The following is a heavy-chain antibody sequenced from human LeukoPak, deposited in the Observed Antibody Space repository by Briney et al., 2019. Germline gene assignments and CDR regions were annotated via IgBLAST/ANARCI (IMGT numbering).Heavy chain of an antibody. V-gene: IGHV1-69*05. Sequence: GASVKVSCKASGGTFSSYAISWVRQAPGQGLEWMGGIIPIFGTANYAQKFQGRVTMTRDTSTSTVYMELSSLRSEDTAVYYCAASPFTAMVYYWGQGTLVTVSS. CDR2: IIPIFGTA. CDR1: GGTFSSYA. J-gene: IGHJ4*02. CDR3: AASPFTAMVYY. D-gene: IGHD5-18*01.